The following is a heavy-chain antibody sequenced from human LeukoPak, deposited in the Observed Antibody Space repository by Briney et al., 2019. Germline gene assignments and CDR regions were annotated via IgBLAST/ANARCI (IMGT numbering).Heavy chain of an antibody. CDR3: ARSNRDAFDM. V-gene: IGHV3-48*03. CDR2: ISSSGTTK. J-gene: IGHJ3*02. D-gene: IGHD2/OR15-2a*01. CDR1: GFTFSSYE. Sequence: GGSLRLSCAASGFTFSSYEMNWVRQGPGKGLEWVSYISSSGTTKYYADSVKGRFTLSRDNAKKSLSLQMNSLRAEDTAIYYCARSNRDAFDMWGQGTVVTVAS.